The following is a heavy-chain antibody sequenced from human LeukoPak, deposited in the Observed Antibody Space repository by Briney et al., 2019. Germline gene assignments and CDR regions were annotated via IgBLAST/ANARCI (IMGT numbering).Heavy chain of an antibody. CDR3: ARIGGSSGSSGFDY. CDR2: ISSSGSTI. J-gene: IGHJ4*02. Sequence: PGGSLRLSCAASGFTFSSYVMNWVRQAPARGLEGVSYISSSGSTIYYADSVKGRFTISRDNAKNSLHLQMNSLRAEDTAVYYCARIGGSSGSSGFDYWGQGTLVTVSS. D-gene: IGHD3-10*01. CDR1: GFTFSSYV. V-gene: IGHV3-48*03.